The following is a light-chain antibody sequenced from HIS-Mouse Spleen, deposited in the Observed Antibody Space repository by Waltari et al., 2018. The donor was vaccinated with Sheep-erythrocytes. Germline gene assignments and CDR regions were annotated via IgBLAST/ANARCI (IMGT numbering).Light chain of an antibody. CDR1: SSDVGGYNY. V-gene: IGLV2-14*03. J-gene: IGLJ1*01. CDR3: SSYTSSSTLV. Sequence: QSALTQPASVSGSPGQSITISCTGTSSDVGGYNYVSWYQQHPGKAPKIMIYDVSNRPSGVSIRFSGSKSGNTASLTISGLQAEDEADYYCSSYTSSSTLVFGTGTKVTVL. CDR2: DVS.